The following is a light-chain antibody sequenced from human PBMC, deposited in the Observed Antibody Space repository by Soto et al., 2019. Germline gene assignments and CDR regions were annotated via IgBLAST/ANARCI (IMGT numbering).Light chain of an antibody. V-gene: IGKV3-11*01. CDR2: DAS. J-gene: IGKJ1*01. CDR1: QSVSSY. Sequence: ESVLTQSPATLSLSPGERATFSCRASQSVSSYLAWYQQKPGQAPRLLIYDASNRATGIPARFSGSGSGTEFTLTINSLQPDDFATYYCQQYKSYWTFGQGTKVDIK. CDR3: QQYKSYWT.